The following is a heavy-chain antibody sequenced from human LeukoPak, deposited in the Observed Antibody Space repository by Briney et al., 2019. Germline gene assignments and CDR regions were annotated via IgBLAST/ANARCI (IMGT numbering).Heavy chain of an antibody. D-gene: IGHD6-13*01. J-gene: IGHJ4*02. Sequence: PSETLSLTCTVSGGSIRNYYWSCIRQPAGKGLEWIGRIYTGGGTNYNPSLKSRVTMSVSKNHFSLKLSSVTAADTAVYHCARSSRVAGGHYYFDYWGQGTLVTVSS. CDR2: IYTGGGT. CDR1: GGSIRNYY. CDR3: ARSSRVAGGHYYFDY. V-gene: IGHV4-4*07.